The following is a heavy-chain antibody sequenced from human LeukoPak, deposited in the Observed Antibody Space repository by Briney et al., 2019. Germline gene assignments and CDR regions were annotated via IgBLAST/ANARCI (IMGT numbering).Heavy chain of an antibody. CDR2: MNPNSGNT. CDR3: ARDPTIAAAGPGY. V-gene: IGHV1-18*01. J-gene: IGHJ4*02. Sequence: ASVKVSCKASGYTFTSYDINWVRQAPGQGLEWMGWMNPNSGNTNYAQKLQGRVTMTTDTSTSTAYMELRSLRSDDTAVYYCARDPTIAAAGPGYWGQGTLVTVSS. D-gene: IGHD6-13*01. CDR1: GYTFTSYD.